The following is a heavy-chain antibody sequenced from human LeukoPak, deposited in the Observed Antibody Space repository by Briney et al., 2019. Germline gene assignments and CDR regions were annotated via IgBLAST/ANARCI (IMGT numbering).Heavy chain of an antibody. CDR2: ISGSGGST. D-gene: IGHD7-27*01. CDR3: AKGSAGDFDDAFDI. CDR1: GFTFSSHW. V-gene: IGHV3-23*01. J-gene: IGHJ3*02. Sequence: GSLRLSCAASGFTFSSHWMHWVRQAPGKGLEWVSAISGSGGSTYYADSVKGRFTISRDNSKNTLYLQMNSLRAEDTAVYYCAKGSAGDFDDAFDIWGRGTMVTVSS.